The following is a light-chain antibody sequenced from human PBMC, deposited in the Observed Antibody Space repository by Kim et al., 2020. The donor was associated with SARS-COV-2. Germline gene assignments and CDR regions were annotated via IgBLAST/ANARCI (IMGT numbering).Light chain of an antibody. CDR1: QTVTSNY. Sequence: EIVLTQSPGTLSLSPGERATLSCRASQTVTSNYLAWYQQKPGQAPRLLIYGASSRATGIPDRFSGSGSGTDFTLTISRLEPEDFAVYYCQQYGSSPATFGQGTKVHIK. J-gene: IGKJ1*01. CDR2: GAS. CDR3: QQYGSSPAT. V-gene: IGKV3-20*01.